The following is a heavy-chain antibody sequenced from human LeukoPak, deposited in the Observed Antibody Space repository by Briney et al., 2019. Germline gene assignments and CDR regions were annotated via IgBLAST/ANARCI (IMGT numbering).Heavy chain of an antibody. Sequence: SETLSLTCAVYGVSFSRYYWSWIRQSPGKGLEWIAEIDHRGDTNYTPSVKSRVTISVDTSKNQFSLKVRSLSAADTAVYYCARGATISETGYFDFWARGPWSPSPQ. CDR3: ARGATISETGYFDF. J-gene: IGHJ4*03. CDR2: IDHRGDT. D-gene: IGHD5-24*01. V-gene: IGHV4-34*01. CDR1: GVSFSRYY.